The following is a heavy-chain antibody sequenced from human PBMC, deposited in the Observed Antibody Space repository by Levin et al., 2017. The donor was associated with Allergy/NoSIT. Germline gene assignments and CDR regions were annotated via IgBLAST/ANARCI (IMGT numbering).Heavy chain of an antibody. Sequence: SVKVSCKASGGTFSSYAISWVRQAPGQGLEWMGRIIPILGIANYAQKFQGRVTITADKSTSTAYMELSSLRSEDTAVYYCARRYCSGGSCYDYWGQGTLVTVSS. J-gene: IGHJ4*02. V-gene: IGHV1-69*04. D-gene: IGHD2-15*01. CDR1: GGTFSSYA. CDR2: IIPILGIA. CDR3: ARRYCSGGSCYDY.